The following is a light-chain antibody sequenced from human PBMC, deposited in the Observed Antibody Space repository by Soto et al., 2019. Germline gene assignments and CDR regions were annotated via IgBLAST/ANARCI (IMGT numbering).Light chain of an antibody. CDR2: GAS. V-gene: IGKV3-15*01. Sequence: EIVMTQSPATLSVSPGERATLPCRASQSVSSNVAWYQQIPGQTPRLLIYGASTRATGIPVRFSGSGSGTEFTLTIRSMQSEDFAVYYCHQYDDGPYTFGQGTKVDIK. CDR1: QSVSSN. J-gene: IGKJ2*01. CDR3: HQYDDGPYT.